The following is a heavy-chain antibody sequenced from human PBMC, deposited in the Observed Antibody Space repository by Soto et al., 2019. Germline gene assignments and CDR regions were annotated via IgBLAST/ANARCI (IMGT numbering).Heavy chain of an antibody. D-gene: IGHD2-15*01. CDR1: GFTLRSKH. Sequence: VKLVESGGSLVPPWGSPRLPIGTLGFTLRSKHQELVRQAPGKGPEWLSVLYPGPGTYYADSVKDRITISRDDSRNTLYLQLNSLRAEDTAIYYCARECGRPCTNAFDLWGQGTMVTVSP. V-gene: IGHV3-66*01. CDR2: LYPGPGT. CDR3: ARECGRPCTNAFDL. J-gene: IGHJ3*01.